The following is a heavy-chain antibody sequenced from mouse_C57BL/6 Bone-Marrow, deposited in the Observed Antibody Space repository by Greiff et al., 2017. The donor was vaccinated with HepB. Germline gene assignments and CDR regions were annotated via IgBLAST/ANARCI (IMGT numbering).Heavy chain of an antibody. CDR3: ARSGGRRLRLQFVDY. V-gene: IGHV1-55*01. Sequence: QVQLQQPGAELVKPGASVKMSCKASGYTFTSYWITWVKQRPGQGLEWIGDIYPGSGSTNYNEKFKSKATLTVDTSSSTAYMQLSSLTSEDSAVYYCARSGGRRLRLQFVDYWGQGTTLTVSS. D-gene: IGHD3-2*02. J-gene: IGHJ2*01. CDR2: IYPGSGST. CDR1: GYTFTSYW.